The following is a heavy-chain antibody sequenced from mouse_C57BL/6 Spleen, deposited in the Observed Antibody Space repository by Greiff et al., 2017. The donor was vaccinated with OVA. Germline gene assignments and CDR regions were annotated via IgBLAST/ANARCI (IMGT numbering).Heavy chain of an antibody. CDR1: GYTFTSYW. CDR3: ARSDGSSYDYFDY. J-gene: IGHJ2*01. D-gene: IGHD1-1*01. CDR2: IDPSDSYT. V-gene: IGHV1-59*01. Sequence: QVQLQQPGAELVRPGTSVKLSCKASGYTFTSYWMHWVKQRPGQGLEWIGVIDPSDSYTNYNQKFKGKATLTVDTSSSTAYMQLSSLTSEDSAVYYCARSDGSSYDYFDYWGQGTTLTVSS.